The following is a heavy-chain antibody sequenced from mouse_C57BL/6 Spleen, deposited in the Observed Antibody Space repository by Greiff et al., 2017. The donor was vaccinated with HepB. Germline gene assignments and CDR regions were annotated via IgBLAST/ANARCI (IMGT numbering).Heavy chain of an antibody. CDR3: ARPGYYYFDY. V-gene: IGHV5-17*01. J-gene: IGHJ2*01. D-gene: IGHD2-3*01. Sequence: EVKLMESGGGLVKPGGSLKLSCAASGFTFSDYGMHWVRQAPEKGLEWVAYISSGSSTSYYADTVKGRFTISRDNAKNTLFLQMTSLRSEDTAMYYCARPGYYYFDYWGQGTTLTVSS. CDR2: ISSGSSTS. CDR1: GFTFSDYG.